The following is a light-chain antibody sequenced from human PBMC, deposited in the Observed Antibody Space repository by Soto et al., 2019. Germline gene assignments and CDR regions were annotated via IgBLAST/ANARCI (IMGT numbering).Light chain of an antibody. J-gene: IGLJ2*01. V-gene: IGLV1-44*01. Sequence: QSVLTQSPSASGTPGQRVTISCSGGSSNIGSNSVHWYQQFPGAAPTVLIYTNDQRPSGVPDRFSGSKSGTSASLAISGVRSEDEAHYYCATWDDSLNAVVFGGGTKLTVL. CDR2: TND. CDR1: SSNIGSNS. CDR3: ATWDDSLNAVV.